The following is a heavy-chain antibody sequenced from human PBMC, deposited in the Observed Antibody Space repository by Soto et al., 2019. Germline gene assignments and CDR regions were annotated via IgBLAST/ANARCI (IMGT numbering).Heavy chain of an antibody. CDR1: GFTFSSYG. CDR3: ARQGGGLQALTIFYYYYYMDV. J-gene: IGHJ6*03. Sequence: GGSLRLSCAASGFTFSSYGMHWVRQAPGKGLEWVAVIWYDGSNKYYADSVKGRFTISRDNSKNTLYLQMNSLRAEDTAVYYCARQGGGLQALTIFYYYYYMDVWGKGTTVTVSS. D-gene: IGHD3-16*01. CDR2: IWYDGSNK. V-gene: IGHV3-33*01.